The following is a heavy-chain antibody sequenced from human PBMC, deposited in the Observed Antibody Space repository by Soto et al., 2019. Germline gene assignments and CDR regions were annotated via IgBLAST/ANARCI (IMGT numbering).Heavy chain of an antibody. CDR3: ARYYNVFWYFDS. V-gene: IGHV4-39*06. J-gene: IGHJ4*01. CDR2: IYYSGST. D-gene: IGHD1-1*01. CDR1: SGSISSSSYY. Sequence: NPSETLSLTCAVSSGSISSSSYYWGWIRQPPGKGLEWIGSIYYSGSTYYNPSLKSRVTISVDTSKNQFPLKLRSVTAADTAVYYCARYYNVFWYFDSWGQEPWSPSPQ.